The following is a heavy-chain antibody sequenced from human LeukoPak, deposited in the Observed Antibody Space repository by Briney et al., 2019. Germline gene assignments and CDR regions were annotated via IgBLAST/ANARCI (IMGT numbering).Heavy chain of an antibody. CDR1: GFTFSAYA. V-gene: IGHV3-23*01. CDR3: AKHLGWGPSGSNWFDP. D-gene: IGHD6-25*01. CDR2: IRAMGSST. J-gene: IGHJ5*02. Sequence: GGSLRPSCVASGFTFSAYAISWVRPAPGKGLGWVSCIRAMGSSTYYADSVEGRFTISRDNSKNTLYLQMNSLRSEDTAVYYCAKHLGWGPSGSNWFDPWGQGTLVTVSP.